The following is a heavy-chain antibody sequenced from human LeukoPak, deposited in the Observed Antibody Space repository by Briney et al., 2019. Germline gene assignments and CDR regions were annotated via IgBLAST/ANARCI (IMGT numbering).Heavy chain of an antibody. V-gene: IGHV1-69*05. J-gene: IGHJ3*02. Sequence: GASVKVSCKASGGTFSSYAIGWVRQAPGQGLEWMGGIIPIFGTANYAQKFQGRVTITTDESTSTAYMELSSLRSEDTAVYYCARGGPLCSSTSCRSFHDAFDIWGQGTMVTVSS. CDR2: IIPIFGTA. CDR1: GGTFSSYA. CDR3: ARGGPLCSSTSCRSFHDAFDI. D-gene: IGHD2-2*01.